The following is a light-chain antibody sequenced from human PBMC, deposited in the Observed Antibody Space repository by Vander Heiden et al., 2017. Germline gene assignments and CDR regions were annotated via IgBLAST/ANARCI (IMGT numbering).Light chain of an antibody. J-gene: IGKJ4*01. V-gene: IGKV3-11*01. CDR3: QQRSSWPLT. Sequence: EMVLTQSPATLSLSPGERATLSCRASQSVSSYLAWYQQKPVQAPRLLIYDASNRATGIPARFSGSGSGTDFTLTISSLEPEDFTVYYCQQRSSWPLTFGGGTKVEIK. CDR2: DAS. CDR1: QSVSSY.